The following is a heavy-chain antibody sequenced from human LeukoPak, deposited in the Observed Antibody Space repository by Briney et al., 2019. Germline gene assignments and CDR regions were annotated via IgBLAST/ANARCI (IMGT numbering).Heavy chain of an antibody. CDR3: AKDLSSGSYYYYYYMDV. CDR1: GFTFSSYA. D-gene: IGHD1-26*01. CDR2: ISGSGGST. J-gene: IGHJ6*03. V-gene: IGHV3-23*01. Sequence: GGSLRLSCAASGFTFSSYAMSWVRQAPGKGLEGVSAISGSGGSTYYADSVKGRFTISRDNSKNTLYLQMNSLRAEDTAVYYCAKDLSSGSYYYYYYMDVWGKGTTVTVSS.